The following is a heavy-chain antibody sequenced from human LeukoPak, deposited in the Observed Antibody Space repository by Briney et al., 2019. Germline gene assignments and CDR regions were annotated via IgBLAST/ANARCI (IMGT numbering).Heavy chain of an antibody. Sequence: SLRPSFAASGFTFGDFAMDWVRQAPGKGLEWGSGISLDSGSIGYADSVKGRFTISRDNAKNSLYLQMNSLRAEDTALYYCAKDIHPQPRYYFDYWGQGTLVTVSS. CDR1: GFTFGDFA. V-gene: IGHV3-9*01. J-gene: IGHJ4*02. D-gene: IGHD6-13*01. CDR2: ISLDSGSI. CDR3: AKDIHPQPRYYFDY.